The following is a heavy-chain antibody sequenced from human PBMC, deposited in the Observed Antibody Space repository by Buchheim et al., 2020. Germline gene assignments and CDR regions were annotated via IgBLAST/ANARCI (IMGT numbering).Heavy chain of an antibody. V-gene: IGHV3-7*03. Sequence: EVQLVESGGGLVQPGGSLRLSCAASGFTFSNYWMSWVRQAPGKGLEWVANIKQDGSEKYYVDSVKGRFTISRDNAKNSLYLQMNSLRAEDTAVYYCARDPDGVISLYYFDYWGQGTL. D-gene: IGHD3-16*02. CDR2: IKQDGSEK. J-gene: IGHJ4*02. CDR1: GFTFSNYW. CDR3: ARDPDGVISLYYFDY.